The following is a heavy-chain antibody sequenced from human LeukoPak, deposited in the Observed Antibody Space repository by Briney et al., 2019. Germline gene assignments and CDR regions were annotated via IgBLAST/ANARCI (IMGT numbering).Heavy chain of an antibody. Sequence: GASVKVSCKASGYTFTSYYIHWVRQAPGQGLEWMGFINPSGGSTSYAQKFQGRVTMTRDMSTSTVYMELSSLRSEDTAVYYCARGIAAAGGDYWGQGTLVTVSS. CDR1: GYTFTSYY. CDR2: INPSGGST. J-gene: IGHJ4*02. CDR3: ARGIAAAGGDY. D-gene: IGHD6-13*01. V-gene: IGHV1-46*01.